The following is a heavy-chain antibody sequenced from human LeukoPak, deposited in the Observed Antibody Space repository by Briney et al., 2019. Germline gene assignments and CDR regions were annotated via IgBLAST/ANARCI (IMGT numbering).Heavy chain of an antibody. CDR3: TARVDY. V-gene: IGHV3-15*01. Sequence: GGPLRLSCAASGFTFSNTWMSWVRQAPGKGLEWVGRIKSKTDGETTDYAAPVKGRFAISRDDSKNTLYLHMNSLKIEDTAVYYCTARVDYWGQGTLVTVSS. J-gene: IGHJ4*02. CDR1: GFTFSNTW. CDR2: IKSKTDGETT.